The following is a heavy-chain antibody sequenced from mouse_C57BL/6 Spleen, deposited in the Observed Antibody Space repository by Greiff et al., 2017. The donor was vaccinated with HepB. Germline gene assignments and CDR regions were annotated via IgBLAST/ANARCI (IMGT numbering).Heavy chain of an antibody. D-gene: IGHD4-1*01. J-gene: IGHJ4*01. Sequence: VQLKESGPELVKPGASVKISCKASGYSFTGYYMNWVKQSPEKSLEWIGEINPSTGGTTYNQKFKAKATLTVDKSSSTAYMQLKSLTSEDSAVYYCARDWQNYYAMDYWGQGTSVTVSS. CDR3: ARDWQNYYAMDY. CDR2: INPSTGGT. CDR1: GYSFTGYY. V-gene: IGHV1-42*01.